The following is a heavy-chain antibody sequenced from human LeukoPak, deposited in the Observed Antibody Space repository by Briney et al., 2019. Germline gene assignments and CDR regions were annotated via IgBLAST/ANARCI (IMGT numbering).Heavy chain of an antibody. CDR3: AKGLGYCSSTSCYSNAFDI. J-gene: IGHJ3*02. V-gene: IGHV3-23*01. D-gene: IGHD2-2*01. CDR2: ISGSGGST. Sequence: QPGGSLRLSCTASGFTFGDYAMSWFRQAPGKGLEWVSAISGSGGSTYYADSVKGRFTISRDNSKNTLYLQMNSLRAEDTAVYYCAKGLGYCSSTSCYSNAFDIWGQGAMVTVSS. CDR1: GFTFGDYA.